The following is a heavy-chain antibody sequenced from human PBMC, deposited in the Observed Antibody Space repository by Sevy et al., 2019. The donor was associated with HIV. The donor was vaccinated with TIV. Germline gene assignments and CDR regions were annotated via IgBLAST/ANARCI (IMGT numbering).Heavy chain of an antibody. V-gene: IGHV1-3*04. CDR2: INTANRNT. CDR3: ARDPGGLPAAMMGWFDP. Sequence: ASVKVSCKASGYTFSYYAVHWVRQAPGQRLEWMGWINTANRNTKYSQKFQGRLTITRDTSASIVYMQLSSLRSEDTAVYYCARDPGGLPAAMMGWFDPWGQGTLVTVSS. J-gene: IGHJ5*02. CDR1: GYTFSYYA. D-gene: IGHD2-2*01.